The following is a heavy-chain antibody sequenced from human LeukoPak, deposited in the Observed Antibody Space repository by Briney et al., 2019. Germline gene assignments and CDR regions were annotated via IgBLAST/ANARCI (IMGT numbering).Heavy chain of an antibody. CDR3: ARHGSSYSFDC. J-gene: IGHJ4*02. V-gene: IGHV4-59*08. CDR2: ISYTGST. D-gene: IGHD6-13*01. Sequence: PSETLSLTCTVSGGSISPYYWSWIRQPPGKGLEWIGYISYTGSTNYNPSLKSRVTISLDTSQNQFSLKLSSVTAADTAVYYCARHGSSYSFDCWGQGILVTVSS. CDR1: GGSISPYY.